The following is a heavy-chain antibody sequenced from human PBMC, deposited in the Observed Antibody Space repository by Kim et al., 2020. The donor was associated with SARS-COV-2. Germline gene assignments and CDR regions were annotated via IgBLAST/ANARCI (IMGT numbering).Heavy chain of an antibody. V-gene: IGHV3-73*01. Sequence: GGSLRLSCAASGFTFSGSAMHWVRQASGKGLEWVGRIRSKANSYATAYAASVKGRFTISRDDSKNTAYLQMNSLKTEDTAVYYCTRPPGGYYGMDVWGQGTTVTVSS. D-gene: IGHD3-16*01. CDR1: GFTFSGSA. J-gene: IGHJ6*02. CDR3: TRPPGGYYGMDV. CDR2: IRSKANSYAT.